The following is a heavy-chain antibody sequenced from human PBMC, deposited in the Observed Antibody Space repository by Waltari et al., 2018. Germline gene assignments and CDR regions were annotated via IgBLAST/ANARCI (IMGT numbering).Heavy chain of an antibody. CDR3: ATDSATYTNGWIPFDH. CDR2: ISYDGSNK. D-gene: IGHD2-8*01. Sequence: QVQLVESGGGVVQPGRSLRLSCAASGFTFSSYAMHWVRQAPGKGLEWVAVISYDGSNKYYADSVKGRFTISRDNSKNTLYLQMNSLRAEDTALYYCATDSATYTNGWIPFDHWGQGTLVTVSS. V-gene: IGHV3-30*01. CDR1: GFTFSSYA. J-gene: IGHJ4*02.